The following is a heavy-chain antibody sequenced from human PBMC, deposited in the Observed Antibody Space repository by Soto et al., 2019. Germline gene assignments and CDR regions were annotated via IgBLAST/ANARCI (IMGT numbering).Heavy chain of an antibody. V-gene: IGHV1-2*04. CDR1: GYTFNGYY. CDR3: ARDLATMDYDYYYGMDV. Sequence: ASVKVSCKASGYTFNGYYMHWVRRAPGQGLEWMGWINPNSGGTNYAQKFQGWVTMTRDTSISTAYMELSRLRSDDTAVYYCARDLATMDYDYYYGMDVWGQGTTVTVSS. CDR2: INPNSGGT. D-gene: IGHD5-12*01. J-gene: IGHJ6*02.